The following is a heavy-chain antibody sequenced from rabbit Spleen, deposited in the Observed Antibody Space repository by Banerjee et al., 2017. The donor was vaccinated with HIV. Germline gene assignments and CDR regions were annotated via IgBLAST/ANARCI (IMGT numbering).Heavy chain of an antibody. V-gene: IGHV1S47*01. Sequence: QEQLVESGGGLVQPGGSLKLSCKASGFDFSDYGVSWVRQAPGKGLEWIGYIDPVFGSTYYATWVNGRFTLSSHNAQNTLYLQLNSLTAADTATYFCARDLIAVIGWNFNLWGPGTLVTVS. J-gene: IGHJ4*01. D-gene: IGHD1-1*01. CDR1: GFDFSDYG. CDR3: ARDLIAVIGWNFNL. CDR2: IDPVFGST.